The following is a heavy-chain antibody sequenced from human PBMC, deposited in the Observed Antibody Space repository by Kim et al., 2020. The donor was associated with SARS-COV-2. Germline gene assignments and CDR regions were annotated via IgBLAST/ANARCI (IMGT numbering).Heavy chain of an antibody. CDR3: AREGENSRSSRRNGLHFYGMDV. D-gene: IGHD6-6*01. CDR1: GFSFSNYG. V-gene: IGHV3-33*01. Sequence: GGSLRLSCAASGFSFSNYGMHWVRQTPGKGLEWVAVIWFDGTNDYYADSVKGQFTISRDNSKNTLYLQMNSLRAEDTAVYFCAREGENSRSSRRNGLHFYGMDVWGQGTSVTVSS. J-gene: IGHJ6*02. CDR2: IWFDGTND.